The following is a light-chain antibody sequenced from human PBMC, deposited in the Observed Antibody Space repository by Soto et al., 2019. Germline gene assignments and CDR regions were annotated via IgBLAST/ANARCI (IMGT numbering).Light chain of an antibody. Sequence: DLQMTQSPSSLSASVGDRVTITCQATQDITNYLNWYQQKPGKAPKLLIYDASNLATGVPSRFSGSGSGTDFTFTISSLQPEDLATYYCQQYGNLPLTFGGGTKVEIK. V-gene: IGKV1-33*01. J-gene: IGKJ4*01. CDR1: QDITNY. CDR3: QQYGNLPLT. CDR2: DAS.